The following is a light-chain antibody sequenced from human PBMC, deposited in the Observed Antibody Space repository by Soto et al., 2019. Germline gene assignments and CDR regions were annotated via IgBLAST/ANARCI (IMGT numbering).Light chain of an antibody. CDR1: PRLVGN. CDR2: EAS. Sequence: EIVMTQSPATLSVSPGEIATLSCRASPRLVGNLACFQHKPGQAPRLLLYEASTSATGVPARFSGSGSSTDFTLTISGLQSEDAAIYYCQQYQTWPRTFGQGTKVDIK. CDR3: QQYQTWPRT. V-gene: IGKV3-15*01. J-gene: IGKJ1*01.